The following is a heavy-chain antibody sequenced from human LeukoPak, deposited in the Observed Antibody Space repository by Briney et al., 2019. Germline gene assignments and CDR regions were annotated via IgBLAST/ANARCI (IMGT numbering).Heavy chain of an antibody. Sequence: PSETLSLTCTVSGGSISSYYWSWIRQPPGKGLGWIGYIYYSGRTNYNPSLKSQVTISVDTPKNQLSLKLGSVTAADTAVYYCARLEAELLYAFDIWGQETRVSVFS. CDR2: IYYSGRT. CDR3: ARLEAELLYAFDI. CDR1: GGSISSYY. J-gene: IGHJ3*02. V-gene: IGHV4-59*08. D-gene: IGHD1-26*01.